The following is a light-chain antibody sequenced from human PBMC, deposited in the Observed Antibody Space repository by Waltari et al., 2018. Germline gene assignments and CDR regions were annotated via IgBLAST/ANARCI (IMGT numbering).Light chain of an antibody. Sequence: DIQMTQSPSTLSASVGDRVTITCRASQGMSSWLAWYQQKPGKAPKLLIYDASSLESGVPSMFSGSGSGTEFTLTISSLQPDDFATYYCQQYNSYLFTFGPGTKVDIK. CDR3: QQYNSYLFT. V-gene: IGKV1-5*01. CDR1: QGMSSW. CDR2: DAS. J-gene: IGKJ3*01.